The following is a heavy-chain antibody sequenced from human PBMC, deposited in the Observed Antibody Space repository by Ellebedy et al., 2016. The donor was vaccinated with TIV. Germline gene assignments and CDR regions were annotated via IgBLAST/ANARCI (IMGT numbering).Heavy chain of an antibody. V-gene: IGHV4-34*01. CDR1: GGSISSYY. CDR3: AVAATAPSDAFDI. J-gene: IGHJ3*02. Sequence: MPSETLSLTCTVSGGSISSYYWSWIRQPPGKGLEWIGEINHSGSTNYNPSLKSRVIISVDTSKNQFSLKLSSVTAADTAVYYCAVAATAPSDAFDIWGQGTMVTVSS. CDR2: INHSGST. D-gene: IGHD2-15*01.